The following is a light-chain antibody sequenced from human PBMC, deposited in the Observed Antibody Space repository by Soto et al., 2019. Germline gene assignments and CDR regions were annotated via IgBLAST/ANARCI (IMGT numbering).Light chain of an antibody. J-gene: IGKJ1*01. CDR2: AAS. CDR3: QQYGNSPWT. CDR1: QSSFDSY. V-gene: IGKV3-20*01. Sequence: EVVLTQSPDTLSLSPGEGATLSCRASQSSFDSYLAWFQQKPGQAPRLLIYAASTRATGIPDRFSGSRSGTDFTLTISRLEPEDAAVYYCQQYGNSPWTLGQGTKVEI.